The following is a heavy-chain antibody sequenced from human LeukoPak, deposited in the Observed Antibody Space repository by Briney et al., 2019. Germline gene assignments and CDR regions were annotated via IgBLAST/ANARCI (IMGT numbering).Heavy chain of an antibody. CDR3: ARRAWGEADNFDY. CDR1: GYSFTSYW. CDR2: IYPGDSDT. J-gene: IGHJ4*02. Sequence: GESLKISCKGSGYSFTSYWIGWVRQMPGKGLEWMGIIYPGDSDTRYRPSFQGQVTIPGDKSSSTAYLQWSSLKASDTAMYYCARRAWGEADNFDYWGQGTLVTVSS. V-gene: IGHV5-51*01. D-gene: IGHD7-27*01.